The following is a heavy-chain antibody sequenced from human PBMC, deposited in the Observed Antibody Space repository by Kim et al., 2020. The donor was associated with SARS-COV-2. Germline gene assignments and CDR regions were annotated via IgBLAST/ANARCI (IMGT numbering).Heavy chain of an antibody. V-gene: IGHV4-59*01. CDR2: IYYSGST. Sequence: SETLSLTCTVSGGSISSYYWSWIRHPPGKGLEWIGYIYYSGSTNYNPSLKSRVTISVDTSKNQFSLKLSSVTAADTAVYYCARATSYCSGGSCNWFDPWGQGTLVTVSS. D-gene: IGHD2-15*01. CDR1: GGSISSYY. CDR3: ARATSYCSGGSCNWFDP. J-gene: IGHJ5*02.